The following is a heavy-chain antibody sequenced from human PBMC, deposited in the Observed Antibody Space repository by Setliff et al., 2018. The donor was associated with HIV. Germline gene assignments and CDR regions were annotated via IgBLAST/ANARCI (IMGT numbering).Heavy chain of an antibody. D-gene: IGHD3-10*01. Sequence: SVKVSCKASGDTFRSYAISWVRQAPGQGLEWMGRIIPILATSNYTQKFQGRVTITADKSTRTAYMELSSLRSEDTAVYYCARDGWDYYGSGTYPPLYYFDSWGQGTLVIVSS. CDR3: ARDGWDYYGSGTYPPLYYFDS. J-gene: IGHJ4*01. V-gene: IGHV1-69*06. CDR2: IIPILATS. CDR1: GDTFRSYA.